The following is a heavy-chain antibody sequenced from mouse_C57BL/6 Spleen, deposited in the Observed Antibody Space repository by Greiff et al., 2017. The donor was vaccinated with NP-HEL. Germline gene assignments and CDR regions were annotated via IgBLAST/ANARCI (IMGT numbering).Heavy chain of an antibody. J-gene: IGHJ2*01. CDR2: INPSTGGT. D-gene: IGHD1-1*01. CDR3: ARFTTVVATDYIDY. V-gene: IGHV1-42*01. Sequence: VQLQQSGPELVKPGASVKISCKASGYSFTGYYMNWVKQSPEKSLEWIGEINPSTGGTTYNQKFKAQATLTVDKSSSTAYMQRKSLTPEDSAVYYCARFTTVVATDYIDYWGQGTTLTVSS. CDR1: GYSFTGYY.